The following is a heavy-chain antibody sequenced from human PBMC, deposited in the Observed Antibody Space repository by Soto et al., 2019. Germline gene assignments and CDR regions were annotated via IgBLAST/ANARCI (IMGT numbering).Heavy chain of an antibody. CDR3: AKVNVVVVAATFEYEYYFDY. D-gene: IGHD2-15*01. V-gene: IGHV3-53*01. J-gene: IGHJ4*02. CDR1: GFTVSNNY. CDR2: ISNTGST. Sequence: GALRLSCVASGFTVSNNYMSWVRQAPGRGLEWVSAISNTGSTYYAGSVKGRSTISRDSSTNTLYLEVNSLRADDTAVYYCAKVNVVVVAATFEYEYYFDYWGQGTLVTVSS.